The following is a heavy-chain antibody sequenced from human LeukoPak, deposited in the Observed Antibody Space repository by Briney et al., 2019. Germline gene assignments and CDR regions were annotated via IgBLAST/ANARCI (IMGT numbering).Heavy chain of an antibody. J-gene: IGHJ4*02. Sequence: GGSLGLSCVGSGLTFSSYDMNWVRQAPGKGLEWISYISNSGNTIYYADSVKGRFTISRDNAKNSLYLQMNSLRAEDTAVYYCDTRPRYWGQGTLVTVSS. D-gene: IGHD2-2*01. CDR3: DTRPRY. V-gene: IGHV3-48*03. CDR1: GLTFSSYD. CDR2: ISNSGNTI.